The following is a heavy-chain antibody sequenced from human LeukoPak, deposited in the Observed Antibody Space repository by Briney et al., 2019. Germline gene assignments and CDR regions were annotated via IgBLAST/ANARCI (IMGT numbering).Heavy chain of an antibody. V-gene: IGHV3-9*01. CDR1: GFTFDDYA. CDR2: ISWNSGSI. CDR3: ATSSGWYYYFDY. Sequence: GGSLRLSCAASGFTFDDYAMHWVRQAPGKGLEWVSGISWNSGSIGYADSVKGRFTISRDNAKNSLYLQMNSLRAEDTALYYCATSSGWYYYFDYWGQGTLVTVSS. D-gene: IGHD6-19*01. J-gene: IGHJ4*02.